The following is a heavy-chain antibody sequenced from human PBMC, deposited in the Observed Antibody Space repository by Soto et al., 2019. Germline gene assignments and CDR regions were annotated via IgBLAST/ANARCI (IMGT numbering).Heavy chain of an antibody. CDR3: ARDRLHTSSSITFDY. J-gene: IGHJ4*02. CDR2: ISTYNGNT. Sequence: GASVKVSCKASGYTFTTYAISWVLQAPGQGLEWMGWISTYNGNTDYAQNFQGRVTMTTDTSTNTAYMELRSLRSDDTAVYYCARDRLHTSSSITFDYWGQGALVTVSS. D-gene: IGHD6-6*01. CDR1: GYTFTTYA. V-gene: IGHV1-18*01.